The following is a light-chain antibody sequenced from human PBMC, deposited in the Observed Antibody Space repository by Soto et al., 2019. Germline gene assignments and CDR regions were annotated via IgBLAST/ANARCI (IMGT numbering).Light chain of an antibody. CDR2: GAS. Sequence: EIVLTQSPGTLSLSPGERATLSCRASQSVSSSYLAWYQQKPGQAPRLLIYGASSRATGIPDRFSGSGSGTDFTLTISRLEPEDFAVYYCQQYGSSPGSTFGGGTRWIS. V-gene: IGKV3-20*01. CDR3: QQYGSSPGST. J-gene: IGKJ4*01. CDR1: QSVSSSY.